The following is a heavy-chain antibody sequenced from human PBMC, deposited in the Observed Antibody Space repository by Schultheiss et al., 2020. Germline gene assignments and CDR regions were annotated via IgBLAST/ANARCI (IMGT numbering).Heavy chain of an antibody. CDR1: GFTFSDYY. Sequence: GGSLRLSCAASGFTFSDYYMSWIRQAPGKGLEWVSYISSSGSTIYYADSVKGRFTISRDNAKNSLYLQMNSLRAEDTAVYYCARAPGRIRSSRYYYGMDVWGQGTTVTVSS. CDR2: ISSSGSTI. V-gene: IGHV3-11*04. D-gene: IGHD1-26*01. J-gene: IGHJ6*02. CDR3: ARAPGRIRSSRYYYGMDV.